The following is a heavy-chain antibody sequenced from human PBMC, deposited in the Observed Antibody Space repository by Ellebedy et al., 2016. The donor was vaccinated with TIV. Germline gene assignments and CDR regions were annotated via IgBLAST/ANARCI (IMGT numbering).Heavy chain of an antibody. CDR1: GYTFTSYD. J-gene: IGHJ6*02. Sequence: ASVKVSCKASGYTFTSYDISWVRQAPGQGLEWMGWISAYNGNTNYAQKLQGRVTMTTDTSTSTAYMELRSLRSDDTAVYYCARDNLNDPYYYYGMDVWGQGTTVTVSS. D-gene: IGHD1-1*01. CDR2: ISAYNGNT. V-gene: IGHV1-18*01. CDR3: ARDNLNDPYYYYGMDV.